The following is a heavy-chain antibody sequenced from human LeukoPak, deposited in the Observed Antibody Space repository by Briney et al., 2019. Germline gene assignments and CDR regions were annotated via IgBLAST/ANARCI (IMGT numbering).Heavy chain of an antibody. D-gene: IGHD1-26*01. J-gene: IGHJ3*02. CDR1: GFTSSAYW. CDR2: INSDVSTT. Sequence: GGSLRLSCAASGFTSSAYWMHWVRQVPGKGLVWVSRINSDVSTTNYANSVKGRFTISRDNAKNTIYLQMNSLRAEDTAVYYCARYGRYRAFDIWGPGTVVTVSS. V-gene: IGHV3-74*01. CDR3: ARYGRYRAFDI.